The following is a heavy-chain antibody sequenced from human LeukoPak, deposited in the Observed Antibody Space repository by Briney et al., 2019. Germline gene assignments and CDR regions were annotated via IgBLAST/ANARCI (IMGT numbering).Heavy chain of an antibody. CDR3: ARAPPVYDSSGGGFDL. Sequence: ASVKVSCKASGGTFSSYAISWVRQAPGQGLEWMGRIIPILGIANYAQKFQGRVTMTRGTSTSTVYMELSSLRSEDTAVYYCARAPPVYDSSGGGFDLWGRGTLVTVSS. CDR2: IIPILGIA. D-gene: IGHD3-22*01. J-gene: IGHJ2*01. CDR1: GGTFSSYA. V-gene: IGHV1-69*04.